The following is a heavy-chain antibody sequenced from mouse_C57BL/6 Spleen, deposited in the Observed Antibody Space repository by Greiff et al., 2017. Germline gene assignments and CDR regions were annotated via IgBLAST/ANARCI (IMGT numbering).Heavy chain of an antibody. D-gene: IGHD2-4*01. CDR2: IYPGSGST. V-gene: IGHV1-55*01. Sequence: QVQLQQPGAELVKPGASVKMSCKASGYTFTSYWITWVKQRPGQGLEWIGDIYPGSGSTNYNEKLKSKATLTVDTSSSTAYMQLSSLTSEDSAVYYCAREGNYEAWFAYWGQGTLVTVSA. J-gene: IGHJ3*01. CDR1: GYTFTSYW. CDR3: AREGNYEAWFAY.